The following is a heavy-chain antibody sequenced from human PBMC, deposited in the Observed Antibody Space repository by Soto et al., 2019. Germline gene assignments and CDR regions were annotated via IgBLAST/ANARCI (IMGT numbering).Heavy chain of an antibody. CDR3: AHRSRGYAYNFDQ. CDR2: IFWDYDK. V-gene: IGHV2-5*02. Sequence: QITLKESGPALVRPTQTLTLTCSFSGFSLTTRGVAVGWIRQPPGTALQLLALIFWDYDKWYSPSLRRRLTITEDNSKNQVVLTMTNMDPVDTATYYCAHRSRGYAYNFDQWGQGTLGTVSS. CDR1: GFSLTTRGVA. J-gene: IGHJ4*02. D-gene: IGHD5-12*01.